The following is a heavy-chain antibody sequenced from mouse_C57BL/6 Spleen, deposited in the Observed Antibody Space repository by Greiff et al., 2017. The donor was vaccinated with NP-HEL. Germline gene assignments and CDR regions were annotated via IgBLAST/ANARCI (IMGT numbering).Heavy chain of an antibody. D-gene: IGHD1-1*01. CDR1: GYTFTSYT. CDR2: INPSSGYT. Sequence: QVQLQQSGAELARPGASVKMSCKASGYTFTSYTMNWVKQRPGQGLEWIGYINPSSGYTKYNQTFKDKATLTADKSSNTAYMQLSSLTSEDSAVYYCAISPLITTVVATDYWGQGTTLTVSS. CDR3: AISPLITTVVATDY. J-gene: IGHJ2*01. V-gene: IGHV1-4*01.